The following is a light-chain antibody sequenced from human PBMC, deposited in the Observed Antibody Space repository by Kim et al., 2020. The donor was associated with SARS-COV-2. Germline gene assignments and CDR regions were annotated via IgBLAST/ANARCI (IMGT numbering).Light chain of an antibody. J-gene: IGLJ2*01. Sequence: AVGQTVRITCQGDRLRSYYASWYQQKPGQAPLLVLYEKNNRPSGIPDRFSGSSSGNTASLTITGAQAEDEADYYCNSRESGVNHVVFGGGTQLTVL. CDR3: NSRESGVNHVV. V-gene: IGLV3-19*01. CDR2: EKN. CDR1: RLRSYY.